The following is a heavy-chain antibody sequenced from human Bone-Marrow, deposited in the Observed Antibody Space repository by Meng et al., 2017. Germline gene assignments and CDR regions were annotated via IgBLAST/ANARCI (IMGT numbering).Heavy chain of an antibody. J-gene: IGHJ3*02. CDR2: ISYDGSNK. CDR3: ARDFPEYCSSASCYALHDAFDI. Sequence: GESLKISCAASGFTFSSYAMHWVRQAPGKGLEWVAVISYDGSNKYYADSVKGRFTISRDNSKNTLYLQMNSLRAEDTAVYYCARDFPEYCSSASCYALHDAFDIWGQGTMVTVSS. V-gene: IGHV3-30*04. CDR1: GFTFSSYA. D-gene: IGHD2-2*01.